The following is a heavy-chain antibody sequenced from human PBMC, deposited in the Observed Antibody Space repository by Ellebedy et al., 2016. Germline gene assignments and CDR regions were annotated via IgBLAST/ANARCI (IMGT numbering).Heavy chain of an antibody. Sequence: GGSLRLXXAASGLSFNTFFLSWVRQAPGKGLEWVSTISANSDITRYADSVKGRFTISRDGSKNSVYLRMNNLRVEDTAVYYCRQGHYADLWGQGTLVTVSS. J-gene: IGHJ4*02. CDR1: GLSFNTFF. V-gene: IGHV3-23*01. D-gene: IGHD4-17*01. CDR2: ISANSDIT. CDR3: RQGHYADL.